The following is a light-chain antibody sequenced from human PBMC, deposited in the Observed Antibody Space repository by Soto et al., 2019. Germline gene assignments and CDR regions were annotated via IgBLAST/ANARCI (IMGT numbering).Light chain of an antibody. Sequence: DIPMTQSPSSLSASVGDRVTITCRASQGISNYLAWYQQKPAKVPKLLIYAASTVQSGRPCGFSGSGSGTAFTITISSLQPDDVATYCRQKYNSASRTFGQGTKVEIK. J-gene: IGKJ1*01. V-gene: IGKV1-27*01. CDR3: QKYNSASRT. CDR1: QGISNY. CDR2: AAS.